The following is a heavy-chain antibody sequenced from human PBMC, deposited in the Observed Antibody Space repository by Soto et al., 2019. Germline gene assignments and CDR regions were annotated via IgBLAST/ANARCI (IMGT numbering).Heavy chain of an antibody. J-gene: IGHJ4*02. V-gene: IGHV1-18*01. Sequence: ASVKVSCRASGYTFTSYGISWVRQAPGQGLEWMGWISAYNGNTNYAQKLQGRVTMTTDTSTSTAYMELRSLRSDDTAVYYCARWTPRRHCFDYWGQGTLVTVSS. CDR1: GYTFTSYG. D-gene: IGHD2-15*01. CDR2: ISAYNGNT. CDR3: ARWTPRRHCFDY.